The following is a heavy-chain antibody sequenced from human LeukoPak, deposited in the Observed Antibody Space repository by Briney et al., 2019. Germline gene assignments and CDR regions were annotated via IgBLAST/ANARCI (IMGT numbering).Heavy chain of an antibody. J-gene: IGHJ2*01. D-gene: IGHD2-15*01. CDR1: GFTFSSYD. CDR3: AKGRVGTPGLDWYFDL. Sequence: GGSLRLSCAASGFTFSSYDMHWVRQVTGKGLEWVSAIATAGDTFYPGSVKGRFTISRENAKNSLYLQMNSLRAEDTAVYYCAKGRVGTPGLDWYFDLWGRGTLVTVSS. V-gene: IGHV3-13*01. CDR2: IATAGDT.